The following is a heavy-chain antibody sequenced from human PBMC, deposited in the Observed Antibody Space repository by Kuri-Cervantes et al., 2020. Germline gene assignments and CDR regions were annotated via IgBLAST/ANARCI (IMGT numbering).Heavy chain of an antibody. V-gene: IGHV1-18*01. D-gene: IGHD3/OR15-3a*01. Sequence: ASVKVSCKASGYTFTSYDINWVRQATGQGLEWMGWMNPNNGNTNYAQKLQGRVTMTTDTTTSTAYMELRSLRSDDTAVYYCARCYDLLSGMDVRGQGTTVTVSS. CDR1: GYTFTSYD. CDR2: MNPNNGNT. J-gene: IGHJ6*02. CDR3: ARCYDLLSGMDV.